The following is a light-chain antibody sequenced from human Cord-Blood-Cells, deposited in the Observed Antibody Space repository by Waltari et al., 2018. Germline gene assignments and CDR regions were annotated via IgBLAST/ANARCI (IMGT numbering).Light chain of an antibody. V-gene: IGKV1-39*01. Sequence: DIQMTQPPSSLSASVGHRVTITCRASQSISSHLNWYQQKPGKAPKLLIYAASSLQSGVPSRFSGSGSGTDFTLTISSLQPEDFATYYCQQSYSTAHTFGQGTKLEIK. CDR3: QQSYSTAHT. J-gene: IGKJ2*01. CDR2: AAS. CDR1: QSISSH.